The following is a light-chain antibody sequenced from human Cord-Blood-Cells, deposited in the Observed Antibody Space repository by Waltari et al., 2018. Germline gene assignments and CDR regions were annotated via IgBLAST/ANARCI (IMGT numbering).Light chain of an antibody. V-gene: IGKV1-39*01. CDR3: QQSYSTPRT. Sequence: DIQLTQSPYSLSASVGDRVTITCRASQSIRSYLNWYQQKPGKAPKLLIYAASSLQSGVPSRFSGSGAGTDFTLTISSLQPEDFATYDCQQSYSTPRTFGGGTKVEIK. CDR2: AAS. CDR1: QSIRSY. J-gene: IGKJ4*01.